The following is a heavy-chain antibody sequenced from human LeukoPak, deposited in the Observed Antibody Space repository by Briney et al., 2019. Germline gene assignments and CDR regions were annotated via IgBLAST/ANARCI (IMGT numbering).Heavy chain of an antibody. V-gene: IGHV4-59*01. CDR3: ARDIAAAGINWFDP. Sequence: SETLSLTCTVSGGSISSYYWSWIRQPPGKGLEWIGYIYYSGSTNYNPSLKSRVTISVDTSKNQFSLKLSSVTAAGTAVYYCARDIAAAGINWFDPWGQGTLVTVSS. CDR1: GGSISSYY. CDR2: IYYSGST. D-gene: IGHD6-13*01. J-gene: IGHJ5*02.